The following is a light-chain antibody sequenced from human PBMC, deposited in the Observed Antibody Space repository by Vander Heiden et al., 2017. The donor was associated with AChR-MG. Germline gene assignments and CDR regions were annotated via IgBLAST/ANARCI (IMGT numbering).Light chain of an antibody. V-gene: IGKV4-1*01. CDR1: QSVLYSSNNKNY. Sequence: DIVMTQSPDSLAVSLGERATIHCKSSQSVLYSSNNKNYLAWYQQKPGQPPKLLIYWASTRESGVPDRFSGSGSGTDFTLTISSLQAEDVAVYYCQQYSSTPLTFGGGTNVEIK. CDR3: QQYSSTPLT. CDR2: WAS. J-gene: IGKJ4*01.